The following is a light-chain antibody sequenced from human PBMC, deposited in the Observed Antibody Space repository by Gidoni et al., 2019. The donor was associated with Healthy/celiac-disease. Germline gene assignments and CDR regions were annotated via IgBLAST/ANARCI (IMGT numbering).Light chain of an antibody. V-gene: IGLV6-57*03. CDR2: EDN. J-gene: IGLJ3*02. Sequence: NFMLTQPHSVSESPGKTVTISCTRSSGSIASNYVQWYQQRPGSAPTTVIYEDNQRPSGVPDRFSCSIDSSSNSASLTISGLKTEDEADYYCQSYDSSFNWVFGGGTKLTVL. CDR1: SGSIASNY. CDR3: QSYDSSFNWV.